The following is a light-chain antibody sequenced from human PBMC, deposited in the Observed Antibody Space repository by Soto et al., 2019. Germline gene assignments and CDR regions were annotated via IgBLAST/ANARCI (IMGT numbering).Light chain of an antibody. CDR3: QQSYSTPLT. CDR1: QSISNY. V-gene: IGKV1-39*01. J-gene: IGKJ4*01. CDR2: AAS. Sequence: DIQMTQSPSSLSASVGDRVTITCRASQSISNYLSWYQQKPGKAPKLLIFAASSLKSGVPSRFSGSGSGTDFTLTISSLQPEDFATYYCQQSYSTPLTFGGGTKVEIK.